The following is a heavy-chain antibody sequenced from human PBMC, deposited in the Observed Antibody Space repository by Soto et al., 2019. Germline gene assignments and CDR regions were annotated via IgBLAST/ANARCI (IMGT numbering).Heavy chain of an antibody. CDR3: AREENCSDGVCYSEYFQR. CDR1: GYIFTAYS. J-gene: IGHJ1*01. D-gene: IGHD2-15*01. Sequence: QVQLVQSGAEVKKPGASVKVSCKASGYIFTAYSMHWVRQAPGQGLEWMGVVNPSGGSTNYAQRFQARITMTRDTSTSTVYMDLKFLTSEDTAVYYCAREENCSDGVCYSEYFQRWGQGTLVTVAS. V-gene: IGHV1-46*01. CDR2: VNPSGGST.